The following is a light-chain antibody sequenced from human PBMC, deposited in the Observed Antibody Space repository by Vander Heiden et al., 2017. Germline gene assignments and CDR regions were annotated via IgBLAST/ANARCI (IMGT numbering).Light chain of an antibody. Sequence: DIQMTQSPSSLSASVGDRVTITCRASQSSSSYLNWYQQKPGRAPKVLIYAASSLQTGVPSRFSGSGSGTDFTLTISSLQAEDFATYFCQQSYGTPTFGGGTKVEIK. CDR2: AAS. CDR3: QQSYGTPT. V-gene: IGKV1-39*01. CDR1: QSSSSY. J-gene: IGKJ4*01.